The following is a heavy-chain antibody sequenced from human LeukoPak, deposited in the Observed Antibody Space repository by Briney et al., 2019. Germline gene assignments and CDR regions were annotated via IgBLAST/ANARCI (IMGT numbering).Heavy chain of an antibody. D-gene: IGHD6-13*01. Sequence: GASVKVSCKASGYTFTSYGLSWMRQAPGQGLEWMGWISAYNGNTNYAQKFQGRVTMTTGTSTSTAYMELRSLRFDDTAVYYCARGYSSNWLQFDPWGQGTLVTVSS. V-gene: IGHV1-18*01. CDR1: GYTFTSYG. CDR3: ARGYSSNWLQFDP. J-gene: IGHJ5*02. CDR2: ISAYNGNT.